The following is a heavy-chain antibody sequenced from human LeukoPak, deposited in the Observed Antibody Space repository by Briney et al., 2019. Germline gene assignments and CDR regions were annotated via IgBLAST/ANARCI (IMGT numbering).Heavy chain of an antibody. J-gene: IGHJ4*02. V-gene: IGHV3-64D*09. CDR3: VRGHSSSSNYFDY. D-gene: IGHD6-6*01. CDR1: GFTFSSYA. Sequence: GGSLILSCSASGFTFSSYAMRWVRQAPGKGLEYVSGISGNRGSTNYEDSVKGRFTISRDNSKNTLYLQMSSLRAEDTAVYYCVRGHSSSSNYFDYWGQGSLVTVSS. CDR2: ISGNRGST.